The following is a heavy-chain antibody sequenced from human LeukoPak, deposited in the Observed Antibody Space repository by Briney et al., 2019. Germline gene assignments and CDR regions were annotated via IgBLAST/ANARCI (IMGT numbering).Heavy chain of an antibody. V-gene: IGHV4-59*01. CDR2: IYYSGST. Sequence: PSETLSLTCAVYGGSFSGYYWSWIRQPPGKGLEWIGYIYYSGSTNYNPSLKSRVTISVDTSKNQFSLKLSSVTAADTAVYYCAAYPYYYDSSGPMYYFDYWGQGTLVTVSS. CDR1: GGSFSGYY. CDR3: AAYPYYYDSSGPMYYFDY. J-gene: IGHJ4*02. D-gene: IGHD3-22*01.